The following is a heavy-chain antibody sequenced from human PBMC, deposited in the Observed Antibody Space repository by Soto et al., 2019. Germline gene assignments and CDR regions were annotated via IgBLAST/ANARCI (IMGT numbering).Heavy chain of an antibody. J-gene: IGHJ6*03. CDR3: AAGSTVTTFAPGSGFYMDV. V-gene: IGHV1-69*13. Sequence: SVKVSCKASGGTFSSYAISWVRQAPGQGLEWMGGIIPIFGTANYAQKFQGRVTITADESTSTAYMELSSLRSEDTAVYYCAAGSTVTTFAPGSGFYMDVWGKGTTVTVSS. CDR1: GGTFSSYA. D-gene: IGHD4-17*01. CDR2: IIPIFGTA.